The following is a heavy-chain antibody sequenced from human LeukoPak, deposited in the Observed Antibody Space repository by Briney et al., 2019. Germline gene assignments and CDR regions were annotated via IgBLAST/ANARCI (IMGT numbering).Heavy chain of an antibody. D-gene: IGHD6-13*01. V-gene: IGHV4-34*01. Sequence: SETLSLTCAVYGGSFGGYYWSWIRQPPGKGLEWIGEINHSGSTNYNPSLKSRVTISVDTSKNQFSLKLSSVTAADTAVYYCARGRYSSSWYSRGLGYWGQGTLVTVSS. CDR1: GGSFGGYY. J-gene: IGHJ4*02. CDR2: INHSGST. CDR3: ARGRYSSSWYSRGLGY.